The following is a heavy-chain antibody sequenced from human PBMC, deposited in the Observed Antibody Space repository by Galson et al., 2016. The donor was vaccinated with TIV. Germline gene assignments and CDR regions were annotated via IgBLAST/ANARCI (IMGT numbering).Heavy chain of an antibody. D-gene: IGHD6-25*01. CDR3: ARDTPSLLAAATMDY. Sequence: SVKVSCKASGYIFNNFGVSWVRQAPGQGLEWMAWISVYNGNTNYAQSLQGRVTLTTDTSTSTAYMELRCLRSDDTAVYYCARDTPSLLAAATMDYWGQGTLVTVSS. J-gene: IGHJ4*02. CDR2: ISVYNGNT. CDR1: GYIFNNFG. V-gene: IGHV1-18*01.